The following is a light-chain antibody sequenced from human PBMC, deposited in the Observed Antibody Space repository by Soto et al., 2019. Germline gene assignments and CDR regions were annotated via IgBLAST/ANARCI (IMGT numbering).Light chain of an antibody. CDR1: QTVSSSY. CDR3: QQYRSSPIT. J-gene: IGKJ5*01. CDR2: TAS. V-gene: IGKV3-20*01. Sequence: EIVLTQSPVTLSLSPGERATLSCRASQTVSSSYLAWYQQKPGQAPRLLIYTASSRATGIPDRFSGSGSGTDFSLTISRLEPEDFAVYYCQQYRSSPITFGQGTRLEIK.